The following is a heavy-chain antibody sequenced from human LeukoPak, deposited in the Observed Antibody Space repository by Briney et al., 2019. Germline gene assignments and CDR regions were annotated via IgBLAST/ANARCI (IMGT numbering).Heavy chain of an antibody. CDR2: ISYDGSNK. D-gene: IGHD3-10*01. CDR3: AKDSRGQADY. CDR1: GFTFSSYG. J-gene: IGHJ4*02. V-gene: IGHV3-30*18. Sequence: GGSLRLSCAASGFTFSSYGVHWVRQAPGKGLEWVAVISYDGSNKYYADSVKGRFTISRDNSKNTLYLQMNSLRAEDTAVYYCAKDSRGQADYWGQGTLVTVSS.